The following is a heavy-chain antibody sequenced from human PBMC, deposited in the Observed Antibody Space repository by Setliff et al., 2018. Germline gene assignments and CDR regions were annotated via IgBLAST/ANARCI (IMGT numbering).Heavy chain of an antibody. CDR2: IDHSGST. D-gene: IGHD6-13*01. CDR3: ARSAGYSSSWYNYYYGMDV. V-gene: IGHV4-38-2*01. J-gene: IGHJ6*02. CDR1: GYSISSGYY. Sequence: SETLSLTCAVSGYSISSGYYWGWIRQPPGKGLEWIGSIDHSGSTHYNPSLKSRVTLSVDTSKNQFSLKLSSVTAADTAVYYCARSAGYSSSWYNYYYGMDVWGQGTTVTVSS.